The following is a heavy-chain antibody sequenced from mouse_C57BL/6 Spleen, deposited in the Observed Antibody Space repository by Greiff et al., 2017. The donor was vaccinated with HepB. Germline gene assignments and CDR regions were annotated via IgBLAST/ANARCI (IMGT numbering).Heavy chain of an antibody. V-gene: IGHV1-53*01. CDR3: ARLGYYGSSGDY. D-gene: IGHD1-1*01. J-gene: IGHJ2*01. CDR1: GYTFTSYW. CDR2: INPSNGGT. Sequence: QVQLKESGTELVKPGASVKLSCKASGYTFTSYWMHWVKQRPGQGLEWIGNINPSNGGTNYNEKFKSKATLTVDKSSSTAYMQLSSLTSEDSAVYYCARLGYYGSSGDYWGQGTTLTVSS.